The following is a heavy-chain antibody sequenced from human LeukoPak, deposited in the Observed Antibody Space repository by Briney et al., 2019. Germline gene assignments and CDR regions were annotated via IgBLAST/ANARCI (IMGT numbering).Heavy chain of an antibody. V-gene: IGHV4-39*07. CDR2: IYYSGST. Sequence: SETLSLTCTVSGGSISSSSYYWGWIRQPPGKGLEWIGSIYYSGSTYYNPSLKSRVTISVDTSKNQFSLMLSSVTAADTAMYYCTRDSSGYDWFYDYWGQGTLVTVSS. CDR3: TRDSSGYDWFYDY. J-gene: IGHJ4*02. D-gene: IGHD5-12*01. CDR1: GGSISSSSYY.